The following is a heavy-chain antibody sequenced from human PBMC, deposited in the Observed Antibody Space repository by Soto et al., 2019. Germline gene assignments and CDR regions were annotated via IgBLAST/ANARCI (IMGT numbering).Heavy chain of an antibody. V-gene: IGHV4-39*01. CDR3: ARHPGYTVPTVYATHYFDD. D-gene: IGHD2-8*01. J-gene: IGHJ4*02. CDR1: GDSIGTINYY. Sequence: QLQLQESGPGLVKPSETLSVTCSVSGDSIGTINYYWGWLRQPPGKGPEWIGSIYYSGSTHYNPSLRGRVTISVDTSKNQFSPRLSSVTAADTAVYYCARHPGYTVPTVYATHYFDDWGQGVLVTVSS. CDR2: IYYSGST.